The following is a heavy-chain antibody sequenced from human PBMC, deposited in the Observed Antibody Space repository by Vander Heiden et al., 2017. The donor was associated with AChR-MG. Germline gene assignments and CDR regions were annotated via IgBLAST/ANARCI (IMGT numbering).Heavy chain of an antibody. V-gene: IGHV5-51*01. D-gene: IGHD6-13*01. CDR1: GYSFTSYW. J-gene: IGHJ6*03. Sequence: EVQLVQSGAEVKKPGESLKISCKGSGYSFTSYWIGWVRQMPGKGLEWMGIIYPGDSDTRYSPSFQGQVTISADKSISTAYLQWSSLKASDTAMYYCARHRKAGSGIAATGDYYYYYYMDVWGKGTTVTVSS. CDR3: ARHRKAGSGIAATGDYYYYYYMDV. CDR2: IYPGDSDT.